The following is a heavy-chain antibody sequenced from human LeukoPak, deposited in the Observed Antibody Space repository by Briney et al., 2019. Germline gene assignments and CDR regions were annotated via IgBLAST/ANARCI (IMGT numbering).Heavy chain of an antibody. Sequence: PGGSLRLSCAASGFTFSSYAMHWVRQAPGKGLEWVAVISYDGSNKYYADSVEGRFTISRDNSKNTLYLQMNSLRAEDTAVYYCAKGPAAMSVYWGQGTLVTVSS. CDR3: AKGPAAMSVY. CDR1: GFTFSSYA. J-gene: IGHJ4*02. V-gene: IGHV3-30*04. D-gene: IGHD2-2*01. CDR2: ISYDGSNK.